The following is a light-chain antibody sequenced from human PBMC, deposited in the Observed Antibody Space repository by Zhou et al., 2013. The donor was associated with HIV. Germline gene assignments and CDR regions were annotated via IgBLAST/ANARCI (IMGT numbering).Light chain of an antibody. CDR2: KAS. J-gene: IGKJ2*01. CDR3: QQYNGD. V-gene: IGKV1-5*03. CDR1: QSISTW. Sequence: DIQMTQSPSTLPAAVGDRVTMTCRASQSISTWLAWYQQKPGKAPKLLIYKASILESGVPSRFSGSGSGTEFTLTISSLQPDDFATYYCQQYNGDFGQGTKLEIK.